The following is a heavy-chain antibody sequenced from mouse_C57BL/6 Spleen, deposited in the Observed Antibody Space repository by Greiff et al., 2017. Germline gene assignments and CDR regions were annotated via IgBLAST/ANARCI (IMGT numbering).Heavy chain of an antibody. D-gene: IGHD2-4*01. CDR2: ILPGSGST. Sequence: QVQLQQSGAELMKPGASVKLSCKATGYTFTGYWIEWVKQRPGHGLEWIGEILPGSGSTNYNEKFKGKATFTADPSSNTAYMQLSSLTTEDSAIYYCARPYDYDVGRFAYWGQGTLVTVSA. CDR1: GYTFTGYW. CDR3: ARPYDYDVGRFAY. V-gene: IGHV1-9*01. J-gene: IGHJ3*01.